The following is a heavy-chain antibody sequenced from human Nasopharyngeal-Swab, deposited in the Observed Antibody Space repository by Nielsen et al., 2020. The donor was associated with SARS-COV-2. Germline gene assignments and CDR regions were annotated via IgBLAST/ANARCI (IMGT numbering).Heavy chain of an antibody. CDR3: ARQAYSSNQDDAFDI. V-gene: IGHV3-11*06. J-gene: IGHJ3*02. D-gene: IGHD6-13*01. CDR2: ISSSSSYT. Sequence: WIRQPPGKGLEWVSYISSSSSYTNYADSVKGRSTISRDNAKNSLYLQMNSLRAEDTAVYYCARQAYSSNQDDAFDIWGQGTMVTVSS.